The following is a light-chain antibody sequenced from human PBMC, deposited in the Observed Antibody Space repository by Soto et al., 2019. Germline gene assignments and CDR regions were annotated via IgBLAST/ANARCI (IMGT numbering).Light chain of an antibody. J-gene: IGKJ3*01. Sequence: EIVLMQSPDTLSLSPGERATLSCRASQYVSSHYIAWYQKKPGHAPRLLMFGASTRATGIPERFSGSWSVTDFTLTISGLEPEDFALYYCQSYGDSPFTFGHGTRVEIK. CDR3: QSYGDSPFT. CDR2: GAS. CDR1: QYVSSHY. V-gene: IGKV3-20*01.